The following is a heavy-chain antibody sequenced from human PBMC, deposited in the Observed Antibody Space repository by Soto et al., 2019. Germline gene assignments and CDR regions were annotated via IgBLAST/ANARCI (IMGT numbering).Heavy chain of an antibody. D-gene: IGHD2-15*01. Sequence: SETLSLTCTVSGGSISSGDYYWSWIRQPPGKGLERIGYFYSSGSTYYNPSLKSRVTISVDTSKNQFSLKLISVTAAGTAVYYCARVGVMKYCSGGSCANWFDPWGQGTLVTVSS. CDR2: FYSSGST. CDR3: ARVGVMKYCSGGSCANWFDP. J-gene: IGHJ5*02. V-gene: IGHV4-30-4*01. CDR1: GGSISSGDYY.